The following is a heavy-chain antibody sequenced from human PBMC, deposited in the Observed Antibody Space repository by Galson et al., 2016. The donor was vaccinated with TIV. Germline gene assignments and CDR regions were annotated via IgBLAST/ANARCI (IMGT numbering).Heavy chain of an antibody. CDR1: GFAFSAYF. CDR2: IDNSGTAT. J-gene: IGHJ4*02. V-gene: IGHV3-11*01. CDR3: GRQDWWHNDH. D-gene: IGHD2-15*01. Sequence: SLRLSCAASGFAFSAYFMSWIRQVPGKGPEWLAWIDNSGTATYYAESVKGRFTISRDNNKNSLHLQMNDLKEDDSAVYYYGRQDWWHNDHWGQGAVVTVSS.